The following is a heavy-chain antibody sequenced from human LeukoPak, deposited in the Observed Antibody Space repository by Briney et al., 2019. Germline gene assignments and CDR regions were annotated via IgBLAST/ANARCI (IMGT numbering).Heavy chain of an antibody. Sequence: KSGGSLRLSCAASGFTFSDYYMSWVRQAPGKGLEWVSYIRSSGTSIYYADSVKGRFTISRDNAKNSLYLQMNSLRAEDTAVYYCARVTYDFWSSPTSYMDVWGKGTTVSVSS. V-gene: IGHV3-11*01. CDR2: IRSSGTSI. CDR3: ARVTYDFWSSPTSYMDV. D-gene: IGHD3-3*01. CDR1: GFTFSDYY. J-gene: IGHJ6*03.